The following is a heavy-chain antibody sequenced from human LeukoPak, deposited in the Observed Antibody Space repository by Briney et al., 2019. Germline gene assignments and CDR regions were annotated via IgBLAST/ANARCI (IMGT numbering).Heavy chain of an antibody. V-gene: IGHV4-34*01. CDR2: INHGGGT. CDR1: GGSLSGYH. CDR3: ARRPDGFDF. J-gene: IGHJ3*01. Sequence: SETLSLTCGGSGGSLSGYHWSWIRQSPGKGLEWIGQINHGGGTDYNASLKSRVLISIDSSKNQFSLRMTSMTAADTAVYYCARRPDGFDFWGHRTMVIVSS.